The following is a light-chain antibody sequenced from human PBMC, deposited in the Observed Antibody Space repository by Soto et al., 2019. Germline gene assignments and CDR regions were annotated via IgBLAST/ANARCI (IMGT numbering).Light chain of an antibody. CDR1: SSDVGGYNY. CDR2: DVS. J-gene: IGLJ2*01. Sequence: QSALTQPASVSGSPGQSITISCTGTSSDVGGYNYVSWYQQHPGKAPKLMIYDVSNRRSGVSNRFSGSKSGNTASLTISGLQAEDDADYYCSSYTSSSTLVVFGGGTPLTVL. V-gene: IGLV2-14*01. CDR3: SSYTSSSTLVV.